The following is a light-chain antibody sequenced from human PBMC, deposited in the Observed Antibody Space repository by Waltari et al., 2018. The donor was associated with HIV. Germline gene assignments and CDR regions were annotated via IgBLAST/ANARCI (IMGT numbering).Light chain of an antibody. V-gene: IGLV1-44*01. J-gene: IGLJ3*02. CDR1: NPNIARHG. CDR3: AAWDDALGGQGV. Sequence: QSVLTQPPSVSATPGHTVPIPCSGSNPNIARHGVHWVQQLPGRAPKLLIYRNNNRPAGVPDRFSGSRSGTSASLAIRWLQSEDEADYYCAAWDDALGGQGVFGGGTKLTVL. CDR2: RNN.